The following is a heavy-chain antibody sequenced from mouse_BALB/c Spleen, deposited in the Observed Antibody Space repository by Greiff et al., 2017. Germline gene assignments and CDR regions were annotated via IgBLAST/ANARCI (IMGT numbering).Heavy chain of an antibody. CDR1: GYTFTSYW. CDR2: IDPSDSYT. Sequence: VQLQQSGAELVKPGASVKMSCKASGYTFTSYWMHWVKQRPGQGLEWIGVIDPSDSYTSYNQKFKGKATLTVDTSSSTAYMQLSSLTSEDSAVYYCGGNYDYWGQGTTLTVSS. D-gene: IGHD2-1*01. V-gene: IGHV1S127*01. J-gene: IGHJ2*01. CDR3: GGNYDY.